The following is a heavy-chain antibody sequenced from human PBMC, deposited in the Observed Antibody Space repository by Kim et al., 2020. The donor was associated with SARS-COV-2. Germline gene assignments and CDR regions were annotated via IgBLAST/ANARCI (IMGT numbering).Heavy chain of an antibody. Sequence: NHNPSPRSRVTRSVDKTKNQFSLRLSSVTAADTAVYYCARLLWFGESWFDPWGQGTLVTVSS. V-gene: IGHV4-4*02. CDR3: ARLLWFGESWFDP. J-gene: IGHJ5*02. D-gene: IGHD3-10*01.